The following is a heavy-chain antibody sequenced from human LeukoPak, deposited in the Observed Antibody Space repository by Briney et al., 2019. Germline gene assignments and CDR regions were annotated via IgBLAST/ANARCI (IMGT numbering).Heavy chain of an antibody. CDR1: GFTFSTYA. Sequence: GGSLRLSCAASGFTFSTYAIHWVRQAPGKGLEWVAVISYDGSNKYYADSVEGRFTSSRDNSKNTLYLQMNSLRAEDTAVYYCARGDIWNYYYYGMDVWGQGTTVTVSS. CDR3: ARGDIWNYYYYGMDV. J-gene: IGHJ6*02. CDR2: ISYDGSNK. V-gene: IGHV3-30-3*01. D-gene: IGHD3-9*01.